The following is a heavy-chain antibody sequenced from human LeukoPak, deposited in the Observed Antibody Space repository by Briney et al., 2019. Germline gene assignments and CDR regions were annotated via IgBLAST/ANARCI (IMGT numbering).Heavy chain of an antibody. CDR3: ARDPYDSSGYL. CDR2: IYYSGST. Sequence: SETLSLTCTVSGGSISSGDYYWSWLRQPPGKGLEWIGYIYYSGSTYYNPSLKSRATISVDTSKNQFSLKLSSVTAADTAVYYCARDPYDSSGYLWGQGTLVTVSS. V-gene: IGHV4-30-4*01. D-gene: IGHD3-22*01. CDR1: GGSISSGDYY. J-gene: IGHJ4*02.